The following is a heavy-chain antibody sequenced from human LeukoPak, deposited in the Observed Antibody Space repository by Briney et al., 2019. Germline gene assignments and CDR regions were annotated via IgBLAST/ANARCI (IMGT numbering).Heavy chain of an antibody. Sequence: PGGALRLSCAASGFTFSNYAMHWVRQAPGEGLQWVAVISYDGSNKGYAESVKGRFTISRDNSKNTLYLQMNSLRAEDTAVYYCAKEGGDTGLDAFDIWGQGTMVTVSS. CDR2: ISYDGSNK. V-gene: IGHV3-30*04. D-gene: IGHD2-21*02. J-gene: IGHJ3*02. CDR1: GFTFSNYA. CDR3: AKEGGDTGLDAFDI.